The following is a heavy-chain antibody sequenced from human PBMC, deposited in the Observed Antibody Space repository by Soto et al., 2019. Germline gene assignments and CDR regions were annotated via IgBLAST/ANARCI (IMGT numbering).Heavy chain of an antibody. D-gene: IGHD1-1*01. Sequence: QVHLVQSGAEVKKPGASVKVSCQDSGYDFTTYGITWVRQAPGQGLEWMGWISAHNGNPNYAQKLQGRVTVTRDTSTSTAYMELRSLRYDATAVYYCARGRYGDYWGQGALVTVSS. CDR3: ARGRYGDY. V-gene: IGHV1-18*01. CDR2: ISAHNGNP. J-gene: IGHJ4*02. CDR1: GYDFTTYG.